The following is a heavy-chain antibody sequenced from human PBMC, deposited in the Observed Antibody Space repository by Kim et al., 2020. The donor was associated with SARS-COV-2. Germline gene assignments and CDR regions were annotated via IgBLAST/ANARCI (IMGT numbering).Heavy chain of an antibody. CDR2: INTNTGNP. CDR3: ARDRSTTIFGVVIKVDAFDI. J-gene: IGHJ3*02. CDR1: GYTFTSYA. D-gene: IGHD3-3*01. Sequence: ASVKVSCKASGYTFTSYAMHWVRQAPGQGLEWMGWINTNTGNPTYAQGFTGRFVFSLDTSVSTAYLQISSLKAEDTAVYYCARDRSTTIFGVVIKVDAFDIWGQGTMVTVS. V-gene: IGHV7-4-1*02.